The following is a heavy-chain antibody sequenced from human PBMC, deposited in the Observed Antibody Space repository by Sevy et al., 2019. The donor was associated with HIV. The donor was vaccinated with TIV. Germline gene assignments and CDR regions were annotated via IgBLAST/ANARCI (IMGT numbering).Heavy chain of an antibody. CDR3: ARDLHDPPSEYSTPLDY. V-gene: IGHV3-7*01. D-gene: IGHD6-6*01. Sequence: GGSLRLSCAASGFTFSSYSMNWVRQAPGKGLEWVANIKQDGSEKCYVDSVKGRFTISRDNAKNSLYLQMNSLRAEDTAVYYCARDLHDPPSEYSTPLDYWGQGTLVTVSS. J-gene: IGHJ4*02. CDR1: GFTFSSYS. CDR2: IKQDGSEK.